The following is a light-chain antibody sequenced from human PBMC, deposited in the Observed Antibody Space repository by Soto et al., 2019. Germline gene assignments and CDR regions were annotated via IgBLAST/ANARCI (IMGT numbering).Light chain of an antibody. CDR3: SSYTSSSTEV. CDR2: DVN. J-gene: IGLJ1*01. V-gene: IGLV2-14*03. CDR1: SRDVGGYNY. Sequence: QSVLTQPASVSGSPGQSITISCTGTSRDVGGYNYVSWYQHHPGKAPKLLIHDVNSRPSGVSDRFSGSKSGNTASLTISGLQAEDEADYYCSSYTSSSTEVFGTGTKVTVL.